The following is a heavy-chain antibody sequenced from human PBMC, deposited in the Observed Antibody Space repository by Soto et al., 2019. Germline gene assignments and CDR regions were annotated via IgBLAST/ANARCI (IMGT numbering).Heavy chain of an antibody. Sequence: QVQLVESGGGVVQPGRSLRLSCAASGFTFSSYAMHWVRQAPGKGLEWVAVISYDGSNKYYADAVKGRFTISRENSKNPTYLQMNSPRAEDKGVYYWARMYSSGWYGCGMEVWGQGTTVTVSS. D-gene: IGHD6-19*01. V-gene: IGHV3-30-3*01. CDR2: ISYDGSNK. CDR1: GFTFSSYA. J-gene: IGHJ6*02. CDR3: ARMYSSGWYGCGMEV.